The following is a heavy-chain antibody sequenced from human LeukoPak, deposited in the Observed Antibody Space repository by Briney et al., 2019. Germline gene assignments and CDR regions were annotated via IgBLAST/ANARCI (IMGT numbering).Heavy chain of an antibody. CDR3: ARDKWAGIRFGHYYYMDV. J-gene: IGHJ6*03. Sequence: GGSLRLSCVDSGFTFSNYWMSWVRQAPGKGLEWVANIKQDGSKTYYVDSVKGRFTISRDNAKNSLYLQVNSLRVEDTAVYYCARDKWAGIRFGHYYYMDVWGKGTTVTVSS. CDR1: GFTFSNYW. V-gene: IGHV3-7*01. D-gene: IGHD3-3*01. CDR2: IKQDGSKT.